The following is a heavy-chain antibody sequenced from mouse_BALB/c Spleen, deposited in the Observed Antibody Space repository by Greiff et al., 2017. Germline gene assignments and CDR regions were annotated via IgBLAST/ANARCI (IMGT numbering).Heavy chain of an antibody. CDR3: TRSLHYYGFDY. J-gene: IGHJ2*01. D-gene: IGHD1-2*01. CDR1: GFTFSNYW. CDR2: IRLKSNNYAT. V-gene: IGHV6-6*02. Sequence: EVQRVESGGGLVQPGGSMKLSCVASGFTFSNYWMNWVRQSPEKGLEWVAEIRLKSNNYATHYAESVKGRFTISRDDSKSSVYLQMNNLRAEDTGIYYCTRSLHYYGFDYWGQGTTLTVSS.